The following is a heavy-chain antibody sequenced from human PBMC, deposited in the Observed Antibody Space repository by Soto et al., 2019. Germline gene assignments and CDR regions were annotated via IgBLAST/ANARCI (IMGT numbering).Heavy chain of an antibody. J-gene: IGHJ5*02. CDR1: GFTFSAYD. D-gene: IGHD2-8*02. V-gene: IGHV3-13*01. Sequence: EVQLVESGGGLVQPGGSLRLSCAASGFTFSAYDMHWVRQATGKGLEWVSAIGTQHDTYYPDSVKGRFTISRENAKNSLYLQMNSLRAGDTAFYYWARQASYWHGGGGWIDPWGQGTLVTVSS. CDR2: IGTQHDT. CDR3: ARQASYWHGGGGWIDP.